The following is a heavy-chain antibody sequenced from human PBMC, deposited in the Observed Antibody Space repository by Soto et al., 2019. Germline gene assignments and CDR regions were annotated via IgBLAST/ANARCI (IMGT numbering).Heavy chain of an antibody. V-gene: IGHV3-23*01. CDR1: PITVYNFAA. CDR2: ISGRGDHK. CDR3: AKDRALENQTPYGMDV. D-gene: IGHD2-2*01. J-gene: IGHJ6*02. Sequence: EMQLLESGGGLGQPGGSLRLSCVASPITVYNFAAMSWVRQAPESGLEWVSTISGRGDHKYYADSVKGRFTISRDNSKNRLYLQMDGLRVEDTAVYYCAKDRALENQTPYGMDVCGQGTTVTV.